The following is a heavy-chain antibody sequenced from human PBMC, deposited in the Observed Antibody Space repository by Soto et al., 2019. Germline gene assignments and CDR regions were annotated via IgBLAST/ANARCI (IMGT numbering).Heavy chain of an antibody. CDR2: FDPEDGET. CDR1: GYTLTELS. CDR3: ATLGYCSGGSCYLNWFDP. J-gene: IGHJ5*02. V-gene: IGHV1-24*01. D-gene: IGHD2-15*01. Sequence: ASVKVSCQVSGYTLTELSMHWVRQAPGKGLEWMGGFDPEDGETIYAQKFQGRVTMTEDTSTDTAYMELSSLRSEDTAVYYCATLGYCSGGSCYLNWFDPWGQGTLVTVS.